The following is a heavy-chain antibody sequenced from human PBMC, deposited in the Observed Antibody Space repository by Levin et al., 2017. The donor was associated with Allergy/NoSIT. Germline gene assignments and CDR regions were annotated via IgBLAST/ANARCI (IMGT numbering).Heavy chain of an antibody. V-gene: IGHV3-21*01. CDR3: ARVPLLRRYSGSYYDY. CDR2: ISSSSSYI. J-gene: IGHJ4*02. CDR1: GFTFSSYS. Sequence: GESLKISCAASGFTFSSYSMNRVRQTPGKGLEWVSSISSSSSYIYYADSVKGRFTISRDNAKNSLYLQMNSLRAEDTAVYYCARVPLLRRYSGSYYDYWGQGTLVTVSS. D-gene: IGHD1-26*01.